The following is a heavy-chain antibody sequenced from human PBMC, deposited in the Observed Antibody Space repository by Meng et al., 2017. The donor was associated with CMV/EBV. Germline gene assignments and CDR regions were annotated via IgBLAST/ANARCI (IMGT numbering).Heavy chain of an antibody. V-gene: IGHV1-18*01. J-gene: IGHJ5*02. CDR3: AQTIAAAGTSWFDP. CDR1: GYTFTSYG. D-gene: IGHD6-13*01. Sequence: ASVKVSCKASGYTFTSYGISWVRQAPGQGLEWMGWISAYNGNTNYAQKLQGRVTMTTDTSTSTAYMELRSLRSDDTAVYYWAQTIAAAGTSWFDPWGQGTLVTVSS. CDR2: ISAYNGNT.